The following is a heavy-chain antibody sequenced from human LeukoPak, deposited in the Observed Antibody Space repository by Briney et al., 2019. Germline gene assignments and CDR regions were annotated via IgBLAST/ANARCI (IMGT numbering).Heavy chain of an antibody. Sequence: PSETLSLSCTLSRGSISSYYWSWIRQPPGKGLEWIGYIYYSGSTTYNPSLKSRATISVDTSKNQFSLKLSYVTAADTAVYYCARDRRFIAAAGDWFDPWGQGTLVTVSS. CDR3: ARDRRFIAAAGDWFDP. D-gene: IGHD6-13*01. V-gene: IGHV4-59*01. J-gene: IGHJ5*02. CDR2: IYYSGST. CDR1: RGSISSYY.